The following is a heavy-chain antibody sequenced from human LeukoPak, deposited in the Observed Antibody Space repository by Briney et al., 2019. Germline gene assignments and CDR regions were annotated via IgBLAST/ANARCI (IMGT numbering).Heavy chain of an antibody. CDR3: ARGAYGGNSYNYYMDV. J-gene: IGHJ6*03. Sequence: GGSLRLSCAASGFTFSSYSMNWVRQAPGKGLEWVSSISSSSSYIYYADSVKGRFTISRDNAKNSLYLQMNSLRAEDTAVYYCARGAYGGNSYNYYMDVWGKGTTVTVSS. CDR2: ISSSSSYI. V-gene: IGHV3-21*01. CDR1: GFTFSSYS. D-gene: IGHD4-23*01.